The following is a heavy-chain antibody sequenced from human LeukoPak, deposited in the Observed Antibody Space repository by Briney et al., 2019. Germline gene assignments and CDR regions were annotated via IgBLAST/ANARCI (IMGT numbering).Heavy chain of an antibody. V-gene: IGHV4-59*12. CDR1: GVSITSSY. CDR3: ARDFANPFDI. J-gene: IGHJ3*02. CDR2: IYYGGST. Sequence: SETLSLTCTVSGVSITSSYWSWIRQPPGKGLEWIGFIYYGGSTNYNPSLKSRVTISVDTSKNQFSLKLSSVTAADTAVYYCARDFANPFDIWGQGTMVTVSS.